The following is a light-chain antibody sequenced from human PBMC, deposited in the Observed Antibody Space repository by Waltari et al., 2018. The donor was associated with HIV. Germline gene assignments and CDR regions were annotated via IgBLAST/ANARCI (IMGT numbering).Light chain of an antibody. CDR2: EDT. Sequence: FMLTQPHSMSASPGTTVTISCTRSSGTIASTSFQWYQQRPGGAPTTVVFEDTQRPSGVPERFSGSIDSSSNSASLTISGLKTEDEADYYCQSYDTTNHLIFGGGTKVTVL. CDR1: SGTIASTS. J-gene: IGLJ2*01. V-gene: IGLV6-57*04. CDR3: QSYDTTNHLI.